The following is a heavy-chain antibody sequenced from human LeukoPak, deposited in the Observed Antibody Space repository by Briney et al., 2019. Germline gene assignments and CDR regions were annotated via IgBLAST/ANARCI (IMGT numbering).Heavy chain of an antibody. V-gene: IGHV4-38-2*02. CDR2: IYYSRST. J-gene: IGHJ3*02. D-gene: IGHD3-10*01. CDR3: AMRKLLWFGLRLVDDAFDI. CDR1: GYSISSGYC. Sequence: SETLSLTCSVSGYSISSGYCWGWIRQPPGKGLEWIGSIYYSRSTYYNPSLKSRVTISVDTSKNQFSLKLSSVTAADTAVYYCAMRKLLWFGLRLVDDAFDIWGQGTMVTVSS.